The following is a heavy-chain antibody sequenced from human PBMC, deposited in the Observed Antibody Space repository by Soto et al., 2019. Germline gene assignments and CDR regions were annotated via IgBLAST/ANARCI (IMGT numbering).Heavy chain of an antibody. CDR3: AKDQWANQDYGDPFDH. Sequence: EVQLLDSGGGLVQPGGSLRLSCAASGFTFSNYAMRWVRQAPGKGLERVPVISGSGGYTDDADSVKGRFTISRDNSRNTVYLQMNSLRAEDTAIYYCAKDQWANQDYGDPFDHWGQGTLVTVSS. V-gene: IGHV3-23*01. J-gene: IGHJ4*02. D-gene: IGHD4-17*01. CDR2: ISGSGGYT. CDR1: GFTFSNYA.